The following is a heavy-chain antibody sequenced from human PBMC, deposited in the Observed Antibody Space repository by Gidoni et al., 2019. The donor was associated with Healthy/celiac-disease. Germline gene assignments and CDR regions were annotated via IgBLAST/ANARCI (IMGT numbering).Heavy chain of an antibody. CDR3: AKDSFHYYDSSGYSRAGWYFDL. CDR1: GFTFSSYA. V-gene: IGHV3-23*01. J-gene: IGHJ2*01. Sequence: EVQLLESGGGLVQPGGSLRLSCAASGFTFSSYAMSWVRQAPGKGLGWVSAISGSGGSTYYADSVKGRFTISRDNSKNTLYLQMNSLRAEDTAVYYCAKDSFHYYDSSGYSRAGWYFDLWGRGTLVTVSS. CDR2: ISGSGGST. D-gene: IGHD3-22*01.